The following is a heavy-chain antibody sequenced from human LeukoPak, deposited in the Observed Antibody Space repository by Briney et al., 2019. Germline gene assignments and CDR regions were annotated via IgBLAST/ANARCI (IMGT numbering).Heavy chain of an antibody. CDR2: IIPIFGTA. D-gene: IGHD4-17*01. V-gene: IGHV1-69*13. CDR1: GGTFISYA. J-gene: IGHJ4*02. CDR3: ARDGLNTVTKWAY. Sequence: SVKVSCKASGGTFISYAISWVRQAPGQGLEWMGGIIPIFGTANYAQKFQGRVTITADESTSTAYMELSSLRSEDTAVYYCARDGLNTVTKWAYWGLGTLVTVSS.